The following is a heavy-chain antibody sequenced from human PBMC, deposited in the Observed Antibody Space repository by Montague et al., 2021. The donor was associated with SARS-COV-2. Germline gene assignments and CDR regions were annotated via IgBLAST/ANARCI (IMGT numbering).Heavy chain of an antibody. Sequence: SETLSLTCTVSGGSISPYYWSWIRQSPGKGLECIGYTSYSGSTDYNPSLKSRVTISIDTSKNQFSLKLSSVTAADTAAYYCARWGEYYVPPYYYYAIDVWGQGTTVTVSS. CDR3: ARWGEYYVPPYYYYAIDV. CDR2: TSYSGST. CDR1: GGSISPYY. J-gene: IGHJ6*02. V-gene: IGHV4-59*12. D-gene: IGHD3-16*01.